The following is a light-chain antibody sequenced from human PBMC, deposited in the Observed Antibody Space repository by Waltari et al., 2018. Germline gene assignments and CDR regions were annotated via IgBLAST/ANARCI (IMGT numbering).Light chain of an antibody. CDR2: WAS. CDR3: QQCYSAPPT. J-gene: IGKJ2*01. CDR1: QSVLYSSNNRNY. Sequence: DIVMTQSPDSLAVSLGERATINCNSSQSVLYSSNNRNYLTWYQQKPGQPPKMIIYWASTRESGVPDRFNGSGSGTDFTLTISSLQAEDVAVYYCQQCYSAPPTFGQGTKLEIK. V-gene: IGKV4-1*01.